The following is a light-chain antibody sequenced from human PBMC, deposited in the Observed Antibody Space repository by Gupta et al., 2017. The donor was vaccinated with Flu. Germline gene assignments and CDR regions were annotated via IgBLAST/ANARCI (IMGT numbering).Light chain of an antibody. CDR2: EVS. V-gene: IGLV2-14*01. Sequence: SALTQPASVSGSPGQSITISCTGPSSDVGGYNYVYWYQQHPGKAPKLMIYEVSNRPSGVSNRFSGSTSGNTASLTISGLQAEDEADYYCSSYTSSTRVFGGGTKLTVL. CDR3: SSYTSSTRV. J-gene: IGLJ3*02. CDR1: SSDVGGYNY.